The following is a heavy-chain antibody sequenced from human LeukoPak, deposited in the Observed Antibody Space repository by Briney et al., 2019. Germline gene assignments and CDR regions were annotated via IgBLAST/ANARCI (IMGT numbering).Heavy chain of an antibody. V-gene: IGHV4-30-2*01. CDR2: IYHSGST. CDR3: ARVFWEYQLPPQIPLYGMDV. D-gene: IGHD2-2*01. Sequence: SETLSLTCTVSGGSISGYSWSWIRQPPGKGLEWIGYIYHSGSTYYNPSLKSRVTISVDRSKNQFSLKLSSVTAADTAMYYCARVFWEYQLPPQIPLYGMDVWGQGTTVTVSS. J-gene: IGHJ6*02. CDR1: GGSISGYS.